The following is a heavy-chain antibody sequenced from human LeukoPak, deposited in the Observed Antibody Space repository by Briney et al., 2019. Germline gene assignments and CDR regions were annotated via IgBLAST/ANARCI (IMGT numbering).Heavy chain of an antibody. V-gene: IGHV3-48*01. D-gene: IGHD2-2*01. CDR3: AKDAGTCSSTSCYDPGGDFDY. Sequence: PGGSLRLSCAASGFTFSSYSMNWVRQAPGKGLEWVSYISSSSSTIYYADSVKGRFTISRDNSKNTLYLQMNSLRAEDTAVYYCAKDAGTCSSTSCYDPGGDFDYWGQGTLVTVSS. J-gene: IGHJ4*02. CDR2: ISSSSSTI. CDR1: GFTFSSYS.